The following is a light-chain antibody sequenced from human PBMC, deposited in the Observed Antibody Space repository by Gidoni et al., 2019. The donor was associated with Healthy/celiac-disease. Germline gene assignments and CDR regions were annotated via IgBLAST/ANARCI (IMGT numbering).Light chain of an antibody. Sequence: QSALTQPASVSVSPGPSITISCTGTSSDVGGYNYVSWYQQHPGKAPKLMIYDVSNRPSGVSNRFSGSKSGNTASLTISGLQAEDEADYYCSSYTSSSTYVFGTGTKVTVL. CDR2: DVS. V-gene: IGLV2-14*01. CDR1: SSDVGGYNY. J-gene: IGLJ1*01. CDR3: SSYTSSSTYV.